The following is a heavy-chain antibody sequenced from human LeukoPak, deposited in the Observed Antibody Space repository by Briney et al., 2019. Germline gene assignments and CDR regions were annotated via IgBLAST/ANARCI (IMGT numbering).Heavy chain of an antibody. Sequence: QPGGSLILSCAVSGITLSNYGMGWVRQAPGKGLEWVAGLSLCCGGTNYADSVKSRVTICRDHAKNTHDVQMNRMRADDTAVFFGANRGVVIRVILVGFHKEASSFDSWGPGALVTVSS. CDR3: ANRGVVIRVILVGFHKEASSFDS. J-gene: IGHJ4*02. D-gene: IGHD3-10*01. V-gene: IGHV3-23*01. CDR2: LSLCCGGT. CDR1: GITLSNYG.